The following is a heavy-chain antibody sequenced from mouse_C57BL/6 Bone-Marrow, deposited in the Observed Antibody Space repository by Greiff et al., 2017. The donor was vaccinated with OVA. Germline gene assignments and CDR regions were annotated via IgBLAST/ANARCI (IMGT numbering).Heavy chain of an antibody. J-gene: IGHJ2*01. CDR3: VYYGSSYDY. D-gene: IGHD1-1*01. V-gene: IGHV1-82*01. Sequence: VMLVESGPELVKPGASVKISCKASGYAFSSSWMNWVKQRPGKGLEWIGRIYPGDGDTNYNGKFKGKATLTADKSSSTAYMQLSSLTSEDSAVYFCVYYGSSYDYWGQGTTLTVSS. CDR1: GYAFSSSW. CDR2: IYPGDGDT.